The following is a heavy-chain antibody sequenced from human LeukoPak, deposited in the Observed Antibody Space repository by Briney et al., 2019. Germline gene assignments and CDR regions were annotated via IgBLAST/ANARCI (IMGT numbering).Heavy chain of an antibody. CDR2: MNHSGST. CDR1: GGSFSGYY. V-gene: IGHV4-34*01. CDR3: ARVEGWFGESRVPNWFDP. J-gene: IGHJ5*02. Sequence: PSETLSLTCAVYGGSFSGYYLSWIRQPPGNGLEWIGEMNHSGSTNYNPSLKSRVTISVDTSKNQFSLKLSSVTAADTAVYYCARVEGWFGESRVPNWFDPWGEGTLVTVSS. D-gene: IGHD3-10*01.